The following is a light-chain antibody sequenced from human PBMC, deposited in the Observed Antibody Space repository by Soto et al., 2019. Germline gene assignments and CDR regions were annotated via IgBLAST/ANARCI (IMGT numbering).Light chain of an antibody. CDR1: QSVLLSSNNRNY. CDR2: WAS. J-gene: IGKJ1*01. V-gene: IGKV4-1*01. Sequence: DIVMTQSPDSLTATLGDRATINCKSSQSVLLSSNNRNYLTWYQPKPGQPPKLLIYWASTRESGVPDRFSGSGSGTDFTLTISSLQAEDVAVYYCQQYYGAPWTFGQGTKVDI. CDR3: QQYYGAPWT.